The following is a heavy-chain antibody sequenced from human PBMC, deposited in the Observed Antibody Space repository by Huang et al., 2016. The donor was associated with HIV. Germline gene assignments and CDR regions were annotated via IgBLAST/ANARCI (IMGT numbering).Heavy chain of an antibody. CDR3: VRGQGGYYYYYMDV. V-gene: IGHV4-34*01. CDR1: GGSFRGYY. J-gene: IGHJ6*03. CDR2: INQREGT. Sequence: QVQLQQWGAGLLRPSETLSLTCAVYGGSFRGYYGNWIRQPPGKGLEWIGEINQREGTNYNPSLKSRVTISVDTSRNQFSLTLTSVTAADTAVYYCVRGQGGYYYYYMDVWGKGTTVTVSS.